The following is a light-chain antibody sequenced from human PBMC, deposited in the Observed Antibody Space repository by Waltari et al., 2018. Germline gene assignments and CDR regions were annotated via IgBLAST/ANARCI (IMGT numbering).Light chain of an antibody. CDR2: DNS. CDR3: QVWDSSSDHPGV. J-gene: IGLJ3*02. Sequence: SYVLTQSPSVSVAPGETASIACGGNNIGTKRVHWYQQKPGQAPVLGIYDNSDRPSGIPERFSGSNSGNTATLTISRVEAGDEADYSCQVWDSSSDHPGVFGGGTKLTVL. CDR1: NIGTKR. V-gene: IGLV3-21*04.